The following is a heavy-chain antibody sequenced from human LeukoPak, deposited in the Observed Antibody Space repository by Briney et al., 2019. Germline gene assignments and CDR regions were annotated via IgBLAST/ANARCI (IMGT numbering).Heavy chain of an antibody. D-gene: IGHD3-9*01. CDR1: GFTFSSYG. V-gene: IGHV3-30*02. CDR2: IRYDGSNK. CDR3: AKGGIRYFDWSPNSEYFQH. J-gene: IGHJ1*01. Sequence: PGGSLRLSCAASGFTFSSYGMHWVRQAPGKGLEWVAFIRYDGSNKYYADSVKGRFTISRDNSKNTLYLQMNSLRAEDTAVYYCAKGGIRYFDWSPNSEYFQHCGQGTLVTVSS.